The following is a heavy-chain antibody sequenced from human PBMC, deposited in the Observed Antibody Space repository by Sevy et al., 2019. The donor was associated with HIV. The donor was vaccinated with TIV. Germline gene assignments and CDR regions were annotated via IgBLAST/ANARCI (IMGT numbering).Heavy chain of an antibody. D-gene: IGHD5-18*01. CDR3: ARGKSGYDYALNY. J-gene: IGHJ4*02. Sequence: GGSLRLSCAASGFTVNSNYMTWVRQAPGKGLEGVSVIHSDDTTYHADSVKDRFTISRDNFKNTLYLHMTSLRAEDTAVYYCARGKSGYDYALNYWAQRTTVTVSS. V-gene: IGHV3-66*01. CDR1: GFTVNSNY. CDR2: IHSDDTT.